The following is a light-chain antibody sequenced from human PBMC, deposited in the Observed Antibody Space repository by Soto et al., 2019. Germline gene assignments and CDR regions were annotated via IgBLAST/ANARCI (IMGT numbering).Light chain of an antibody. Sequence: DIQMTQSPSSLSASVGDRVTITCQASQNINNYLNWYQQKPGRAPKLLIYDASNLEPGVPSGFSGRGSGRDFTFTISSLQPEDTATYYCQQYEDIPPTFGQGTRLEIK. CDR1: QNINNY. CDR3: QQYEDIPPT. J-gene: IGKJ5*01. V-gene: IGKV1-33*01. CDR2: DAS.